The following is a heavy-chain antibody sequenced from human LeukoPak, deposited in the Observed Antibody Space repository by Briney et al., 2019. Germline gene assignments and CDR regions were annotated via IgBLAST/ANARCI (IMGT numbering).Heavy chain of an antibody. V-gene: IGHV3-66*01. J-gene: IGHJ6*01. CDR2: IYSGGGT. D-gene: IGHD5-12*01. Sequence: GGSLRLSCAASGFTVSSNYMSWVRQAPGKGLEWVSVIYSGGGTYYADSVKGRFTISRDNSKNTLYLQMNSLRAEDTAVYYCATHSGYDFYYYYGMDVWGQGTTVTVSS. CDR3: ATHSGYDFYYYYGMDV. CDR1: GFTVSSNY.